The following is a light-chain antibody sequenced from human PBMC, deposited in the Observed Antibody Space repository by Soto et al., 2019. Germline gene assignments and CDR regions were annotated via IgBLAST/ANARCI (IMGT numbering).Light chain of an antibody. CDR1: LSVSNNY. J-gene: IGKJ1*01. CDR3: WPPRSSWK. Sequence: IVWRQSPRTLYMSREEVAIGGCSACLSVSNNYLAWYQEKPGQAPRLLIYGASNRATGIPDRFSGRGSGTDFTLTMSSHAPEEGAVEYEWPPRSSWKIGRGTKVDIK. CDR2: GAS. V-gene: IGKV3-20*01.